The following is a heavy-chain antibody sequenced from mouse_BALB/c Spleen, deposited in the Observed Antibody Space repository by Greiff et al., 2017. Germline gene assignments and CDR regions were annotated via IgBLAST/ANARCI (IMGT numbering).Heavy chain of an antibody. CDR3: ARMGGGYYEAY. CDR2: IDPENGNT. J-gene: IGHJ3*01. D-gene: IGHD2-3*01. CDR1: GFNIKDYY. V-gene: IGHV14-1*02. Sequence: EVQLQQSGAELVRPGALVKLSCKASGFNIKDYYMHWVKQRPEQGLEWIGWIDPENGNTIYDPKFQGKASITADTSSNTAYLQLSSLTSEDTAVYYCARMGGGYYEAYWGQGTLVTVSA.